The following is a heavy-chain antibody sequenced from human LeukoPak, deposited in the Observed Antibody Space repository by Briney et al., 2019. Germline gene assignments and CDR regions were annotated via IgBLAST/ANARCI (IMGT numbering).Heavy chain of an antibody. V-gene: IGHV1-69*13. J-gene: IGHJ6*03. Sequence: GASVKVSCKASGYTFTSYGISWVRQAPGQGLEWMGGIIPIFGTANYAQKFQGRVTITADESTNTAYMDLSSLTSDDTAVYYCARTTPGVVVTPPYYYYYYMDVWGKGTTVTISS. CDR3: ARTTPGVVVTPPYYYYYYMDV. CDR2: IIPIFGTA. D-gene: IGHD3-22*01. CDR1: GYTFTSYG.